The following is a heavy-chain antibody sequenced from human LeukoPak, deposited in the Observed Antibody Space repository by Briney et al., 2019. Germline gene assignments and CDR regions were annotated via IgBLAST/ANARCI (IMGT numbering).Heavy chain of an antibody. J-gene: IGHJ3*02. Sequence: SETLSLTCTVSGGSISSYYWSWIRQPPGKGLEWIGYIYYSGSTNYNPSLKSRVTISVGTSKNQFSLKLSSVTAADTAVYYCARDAVIPAVMVDAFDIWGQGTMVTVSS. CDR1: GGSISSYY. V-gene: IGHV4-59*01. D-gene: IGHD2-2*01. CDR3: ARDAVIPAVMVDAFDI. CDR2: IYYSGST.